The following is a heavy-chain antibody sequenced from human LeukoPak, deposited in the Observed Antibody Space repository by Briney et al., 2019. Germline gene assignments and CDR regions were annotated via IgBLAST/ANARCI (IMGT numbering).Heavy chain of an antibody. CDR3: AKHYYGSGSFDAFDI. D-gene: IGHD3-10*01. J-gene: IGHJ3*02. CDR2: IHTSGST. CDR1: GGSMSTYY. Sequence: SETLSLTCTVSGGSMSTYYWSWIRQPAGKGLEWIGRIHTSGSTNYNPSLKSRVTMSVDTSKKQFSLKMSSVTAADTAVYYCAKHYYGSGSFDAFDIWGQGTMVTVSS. V-gene: IGHV4-4*07.